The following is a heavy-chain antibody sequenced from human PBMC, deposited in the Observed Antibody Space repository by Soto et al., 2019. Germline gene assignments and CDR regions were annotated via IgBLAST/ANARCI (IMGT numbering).Heavy chain of an antibody. D-gene: IGHD3-10*01. V-gene: IGHV1-18*01. CDR3: ARQALVRGVIIDGWFDP. CDR2: ISVYNGNT. J-gene: IGHJ5*02. Sequence: QVQLVQSGAEVKKPGASVKVSCKTSGYTFTSYGISWVRQAPGQGLEWMGWISVYNGNTNYAQTLQGRVTMTTDTSTSTAYMELRSLRSDDTAVYYCARQALVRGVIIDGWFDPWGQGTLVTDSS. CDR1: GYTFTSYG.